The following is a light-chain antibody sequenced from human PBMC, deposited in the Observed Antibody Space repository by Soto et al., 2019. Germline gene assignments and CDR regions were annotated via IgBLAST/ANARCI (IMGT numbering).Light chain of an antibody. Sequence: EVLLTQSPVTLSLWPVERATLSCRASQSFRGLLAWYQQKPGQAPRLLIYDAYNRATGIPPRFSGSGSGTEFTLTISSLQSEDFAVYYCQQYNNWITFGQGTRLEIK. CDR1: QSFRGL. CDR2: DAY. J-gene: IGKJ5*01. CDR3: QQYNNWIT. V-gene: IGKV3D-15*01.